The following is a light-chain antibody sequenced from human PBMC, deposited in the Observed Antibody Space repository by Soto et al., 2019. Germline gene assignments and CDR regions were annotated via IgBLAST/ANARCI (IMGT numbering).Light chain of an antibody. V-gene: IGKV3-20*01. J-gene: IGKJ1*01. Sequence: EIVLTQSPCTLSLSPGGRGTLSLMASQSVRSNFLAWYQQKPGQAPRLLIYGASNRATGIPDRFSGSGSGTDFTLTITRLEPEDFAMYYSQRYDSLRTFGQGTKVDIK. CDR3: QRYDSLRT. CDR1: QSVRSNF. CDR2: GAS.